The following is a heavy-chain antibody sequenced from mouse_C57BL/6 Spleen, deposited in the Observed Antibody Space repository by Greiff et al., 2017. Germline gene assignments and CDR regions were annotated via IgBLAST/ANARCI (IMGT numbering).Heavy chain of an antibody. Sequence: QVQLKQSGAELARPGASVKLSCKASGYTFTSYGISWVKQRTGQGLEWIGEIYPRSGNTYYNEKFKGKATLTADKSSSTAYMELRSLTSEDSAVYFCARLGYYGSRWAWFAYWGQGTLVTVSA. CDR2: IYPRSGNT. CDR3: ARLGYYGSRWAWFAY. V-gene: IGHV1-81*01. D-gene: IGHD1-1*01. CDR1: GYTFTSYG. J-gene: IGHJ3*01.